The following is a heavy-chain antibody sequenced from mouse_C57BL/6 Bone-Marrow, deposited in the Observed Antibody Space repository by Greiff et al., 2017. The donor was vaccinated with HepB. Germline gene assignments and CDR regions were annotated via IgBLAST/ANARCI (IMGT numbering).Heavy chain of an antibody. V-gene: IGHV8-8*01. CDR1: GFSLSTFGMG. CDR2: IWWDDDK. J-gene: IGHJ3*01. CDR3: ARIAQFYYDYDDGLFFAY. Sequence: QVTLKESGPGILQPSQTLSLTCSFSGFSLSTFGMGVGWIRQPSGKGLEWLAHIWWDDDKYYNPALKSRLTISKDTSKNQVFLKIANVDTADTATYYCARIAQFYYDYDDGLFFAYWGQGTLVTVSA. D-gene: IGHD2-4*01.